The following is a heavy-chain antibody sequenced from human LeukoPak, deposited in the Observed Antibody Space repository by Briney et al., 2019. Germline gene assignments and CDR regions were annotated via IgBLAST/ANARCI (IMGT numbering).Heavy chain of an antibody. CDR1: GFTFSSYW. CDR2: INSDGSST. D-gene: IGHD5-18*01. CDR3: ARDLYSYGFSVYYYYYYYMDV. V-gene: IGHV3-74*01. Sequence: PGGSLRLSCAASGFTFSSYWMHWVRQAPGKGLVWVSRINSDGSSTSYADSVKGRFTISRDNAKNTLYLQMNSLRAEDTAVYYCARDLYSYGFSVYYYYYYYMDVWGKGTTVTVSS. J-gene: IGHJ6*03.